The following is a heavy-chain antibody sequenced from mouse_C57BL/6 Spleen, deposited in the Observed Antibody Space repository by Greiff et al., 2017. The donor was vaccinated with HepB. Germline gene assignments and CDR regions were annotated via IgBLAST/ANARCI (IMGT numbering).Heavy chain of an antibody. Sequence: DVMLVESGGGLVKPGGSLKLSCAASGFTFSSYAMSRVRQTPEKRLEWVATISDGGSYTYYPDNVKGRFTISRDNAKNNLYLQLSHLKSEDTAMYYCARAQDYDAPWFAYWGQGTLVTVSA. V-gene: IGHV5-4*03. J-gene: IGHJ3*01. D-gene: IGHD2-4*01. CDR1: GFTFSSYA. CDR2: ISDGGSYT. CDR3: ARAQDYDAPWFAY.